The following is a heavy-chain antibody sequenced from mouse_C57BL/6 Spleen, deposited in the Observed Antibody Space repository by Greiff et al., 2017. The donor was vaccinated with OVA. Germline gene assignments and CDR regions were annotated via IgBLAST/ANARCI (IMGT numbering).Heavy chain of an antibody. CDR2: IYPGAGDT. V-gene: IGHV1-80*01. CDR1: GYAFSSYW. CDR3: ARDYYGSTYWYFDV. J-gene: IGHJ1*03. D-gene: IGHD1-1*01. Sequence: QVQLQQSGAELVKPGASVKISCKASGYAFSSYWMNWVKQRPGKGLEWIGQIYPGAGDTNYNGKFKGKATLTADKSSSTAYMQLSSLTSEDSAVYFCARDYYGSTYWYFDVWGTGTTVTVSS.